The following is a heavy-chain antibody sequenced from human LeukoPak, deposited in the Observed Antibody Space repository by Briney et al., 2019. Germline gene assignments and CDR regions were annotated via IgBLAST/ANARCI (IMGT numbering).Heavy chain of an antibody. CDR1: GGTFSNYA. D-gene: IGHD4-11*01. V-gene: IGHV1-69*05. CDR2: IIPMFGTT. Sequence: GASVKVSCKASGGTFSNYAISWVRQAPGQGLEWMGRIIPMFGTTNYAQNFQGRVTITTDESTSTAYMEVSNLRIEDTAVYYCASVTVTTWAPDGHMDVWGKGTTVTVSS. J-gene: IGHJ6*03. CDR3: ASVTVTTWAPDGHMDV.